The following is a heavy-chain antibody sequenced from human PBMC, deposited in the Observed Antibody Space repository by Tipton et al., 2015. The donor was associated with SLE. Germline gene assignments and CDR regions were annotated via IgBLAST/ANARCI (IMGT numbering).Heavy chain of an antibody. CDR1: GASISPYY. CDR3: ARDYFDSAGYTFIDV. CDR2: VFDTGST. V-gene: IGHV4-59*01. J-gene: IGHJ6*03. D-gene: IGHD3-22*01. Sequence: TLALTCTVSGASISPYYWSWIRQPPGKGLEWIGYVFDTGSTRYNPSLRSRVTISLNKSKNQFSLRLTSVTAADTAVYFCARDYFDSAGYTFIDVWGKGTTVSVSS.